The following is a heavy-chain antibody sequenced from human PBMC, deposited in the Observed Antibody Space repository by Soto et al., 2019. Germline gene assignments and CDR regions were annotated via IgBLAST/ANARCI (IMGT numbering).Heavy chain of an antibody. D-gene: IGHD6-19*01. Sequence: ASVKVSCKASGGTFSSYTISWVRQAPGQGLEWMGRIIPILGIANYAQKFQGRVTITADKSTSTAYMELSSLRSEDTAVYYCASPTPYSSGNWFDPWGQGTLVTVSS. CDR3: ASPTPYSSGNWFDP. V-gene: IGHV1-69*02. CDR2: IIPILGIA. J-gene: IGHJ5*02. CDR1: GGTFSSYT.